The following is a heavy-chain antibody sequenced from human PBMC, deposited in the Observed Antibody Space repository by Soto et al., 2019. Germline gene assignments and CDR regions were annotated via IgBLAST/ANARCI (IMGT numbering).Heavy chain of an antibody. Sequence: SETLSLTCTVSGGSISSGGYYWSWIRQHPGKGLEWIGYIYYSGSTYYNPSLKSRVTISVDTSKNQFSLKLSSVTAADTAVYYCARGLKWFGELGGDYWGQGTLVTVSS. CDR2: IYYSGST. J-gene: IGHJ4*02. D-gene: IGHD3-10*01. CDR1: GGSISSGGYY. V-gene: IGHV4-31*03. CDR3: ARGLKWFGELGGDY.